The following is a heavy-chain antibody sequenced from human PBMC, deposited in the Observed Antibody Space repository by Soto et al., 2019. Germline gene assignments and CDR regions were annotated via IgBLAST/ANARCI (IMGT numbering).Heavy chain of an antibody. J-gene: IGHJ6*02. Sequence: ASVKVSCKASGYTFTSYAMHWVRQAPGQRLEWMGWINAGNGNTKYSQKFQGRVTITRDTSASTAYMELSSLRPEDTAVYYCAREGGSYSGFYGMDVWGQGXTVTVYS. D-gene: IGHD1-26*01. CDR3: AREGGSYSGFYGMDV. V-gene: IGHV1-3*01. CDR2: INAGNGNT. CDR1: GYTFTSYA.